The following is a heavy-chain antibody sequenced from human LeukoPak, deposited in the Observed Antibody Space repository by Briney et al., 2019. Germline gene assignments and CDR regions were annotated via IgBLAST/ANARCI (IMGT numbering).Heavy chain of an antibody. Sequence: GASVKVSCKASGYTFTSYGISWVRQAPGQGLEWMGGIIPIFGTANYAQKFQGRVTITADESTSTAYMELSSLRSEDTAVYYCARDDCSGGSCYPGEGYYYYYYGMDVWGQGTTVTVSS. D-gene: IGHD2-15*01. CDR1: GYTFTSYG. CDR3: ARDDCSGGSCYPGEGYYYYYYGMDV. J-gene: IGHJ6*02. CDR2: IIPIFGTA. V-gene: IGHV1-69*13.